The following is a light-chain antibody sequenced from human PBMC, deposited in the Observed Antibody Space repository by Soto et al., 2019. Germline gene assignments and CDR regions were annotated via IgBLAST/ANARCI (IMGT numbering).Light chain of an antibody. CDR1: SGDIASNS. V-gene: IGLV6-57*04. CDR3: QSYDSNTVV. CDR2: EDN. J-gene: IGLJ2*01. Sequence: LTQPHSVSESPGKTVIISCTRSSGDIASNSVQWYQQRPGSAPSTVIYEDNQRPSGVPDRFSGSTDGSSNSASLTISGLQTEDEADYYCQSYDSNTVVFGGGTKLTVL.